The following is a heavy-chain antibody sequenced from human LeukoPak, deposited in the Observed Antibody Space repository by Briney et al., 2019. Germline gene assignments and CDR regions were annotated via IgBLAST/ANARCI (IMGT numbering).Heavy chain of an antibody. V-gene: IGHV3-30*02. CDR2: IRYDGINK. D-gene: IGHD2-8*02. CDR1: GFIFSSYG. Sequence: QSGGSLRLSCAASGFIFSSYGMHWVRQAPGKGLEWVTFIRYDGINKYYADSVKGRFTVSRDNSKNTLYLQMNSLRAEDTAVYYCAKDSGGGARYVASAFDIWGQGTMVTVSS. CDR3: AKDSGGGARYVASAFDI. J-gene: IGHJ3*02.